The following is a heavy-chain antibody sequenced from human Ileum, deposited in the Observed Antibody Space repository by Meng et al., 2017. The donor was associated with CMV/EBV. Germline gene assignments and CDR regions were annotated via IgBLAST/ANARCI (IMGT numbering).Heavy chain of an antibody. D-gene: IGHD3-16*01. J-gene: IGHJ4*02. Sequence: QVQLGHAGAEVKMAGHSVTLSCNASEYAFTGYYTHWVRQAPGQGLELMGWGNPNSGGTNYPHKFQGRVTMTRDTSIRTAYMELRRLISDDTAVYYCARGANYAAYRVDYWGQGTLVTVSS. CDR1: EYAFTGYY. CDR2: GNPNSGGT. CDR3: ARGANYAAYRVDY. V-gene: IGHV1-2*07.